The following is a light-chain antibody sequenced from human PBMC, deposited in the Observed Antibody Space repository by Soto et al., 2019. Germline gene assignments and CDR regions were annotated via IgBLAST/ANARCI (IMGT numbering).Light chain of an antibody. CDR2: AAS. CDR3: QQSYGNPG. CDR1: QSIGFF. Sequence: DIQMTQSPSSLSASVGDRVTITCRASQSIGFFLNWYHQKPGKAPKLLIYAASSLQSGVPSRFSGSGSGTDFTLTITSLQHEDFGTYYCQQSYGNPGFAPGTKVDIK. V-gene: IGKV1-39*01. J-gene: IGKJ3*01.